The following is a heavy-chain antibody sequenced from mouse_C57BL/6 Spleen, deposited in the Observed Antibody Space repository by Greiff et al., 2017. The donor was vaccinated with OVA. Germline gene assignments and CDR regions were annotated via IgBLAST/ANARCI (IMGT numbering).Heavy chain of an antibody. D-gene: IGHD1-1*01. V-gene: IGHV1-50*01. CDR2: IDPSDSYT. J-gene: IGHJ1*03. CDR3: ARGYYGSSLYWYFDV. Sequence: QVQLKQPGAELVKPGASVKLSCKASGYTFTSYWMQWVKQRPGQGLEWIGEIDPSDSYTNYNQKFKGKATLTVDTSSSTAYMQLSSLTSEDSAVYYCARGYYGSSLYWYFDVWGTGTTVTVSS. CDR1: GYTFTSYW.